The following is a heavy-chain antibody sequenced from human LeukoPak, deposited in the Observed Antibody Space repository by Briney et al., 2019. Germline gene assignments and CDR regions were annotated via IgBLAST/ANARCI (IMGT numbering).Heavy chain of an antibody. D-gene: IGHD3-10*01. Sequence: GGSLRLSCAASGFTFSSYAMSWVRQAPGKGLEWVSAISGSGGSTYYADSVKGRFTISRDNSKNTLYLQMNSLRAEDTAVYYCAKEWTTVVRGVTFAFDIWGQGTMVTVSS. V-gene: IGHV3-23*01. CDR3: AKEWTTVVRGVTFAFDI. CDR2: ISGSGGST. J-gene: IGHJ3*02. CDR1: GFTFSSYA.